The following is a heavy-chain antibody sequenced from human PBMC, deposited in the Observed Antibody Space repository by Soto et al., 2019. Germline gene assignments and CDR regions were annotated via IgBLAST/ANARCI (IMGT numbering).Heavy chain of an antibody. CDR3: ARDWLGCSGDSCHPGSPGYYYYGMDV. Sequence: PSETLSLICTVSGGSISFYHWSWIRQPPGKGLEWIGYIYYSGSTNYNPSLKSRVTISADTSKNQFSLRLTSVTAADTAVYYCARDWLGCSGDSCHPGSPGYYYYGMDVWGQGTTVTVSS. CDR1: GGSISFYH. D-gene: IGHD2-15*01. V-gene: IGHV4-59*12. J-gene: IGHJ6*02. CDR2: IYYSGST.